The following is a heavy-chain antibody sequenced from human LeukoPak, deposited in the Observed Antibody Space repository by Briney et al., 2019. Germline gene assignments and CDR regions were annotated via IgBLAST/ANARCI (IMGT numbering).Heavy chain of an antibody. V-gene: IGHV4-34*01. CDR3: ARTLYDSGGYYSYGAFDV. Sequence: SETLSLTCTVSGGSISGYYWSWIRQPPGKGLEWIGEINHSGSTNYNPSLKSRVTISVDTSKNQFSLKLSSVTAADTAVYYRARTLYDSGGYYSYGAFDVWGQGTMVTVSS. J-gene: IGHJ3*01. D-gene: IGHD3-22*01. CDR1: GGSISGYY. CDR2: INHSGST.